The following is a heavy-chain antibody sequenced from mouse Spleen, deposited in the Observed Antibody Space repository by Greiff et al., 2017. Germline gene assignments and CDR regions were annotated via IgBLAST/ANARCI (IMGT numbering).Heavy chain of an antibody. CDR3: ARHHGTGYFDV. Sequence: EVQVVESGGGLVKLGGSLKLSCAASGFTFSSYAMSWVRQTPEKRLEWVATISSGGGNTYYPDSVKGRFTISRDNAKNTLYLQMSSLKSEDTAMYYCARHHGTGYFDVWGAGTTVTVSS. D-gene: IGHD4-1*01. CDR1: GFTFSSYA. J-gene: IGHJ1*01. V-gene: IGHV5-9-3*01. CDR2: ISSGGGNT.